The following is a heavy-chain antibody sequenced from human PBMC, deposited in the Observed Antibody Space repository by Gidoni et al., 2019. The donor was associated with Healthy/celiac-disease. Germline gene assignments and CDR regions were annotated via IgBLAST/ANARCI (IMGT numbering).Heavy chain of an antibody. CDR1: GFTFSGYA. CDR2: ISGSGGST. Sequence: EVQLLESGGGLVQPGGSLRLSCAASGFTFSGYALSWVRQAPGKGLEWVSAISGSGGSTYYADSVKGRFTISRDNSKNTLYLQMNSLRAEDTAVYYCAKDQSDSGSYGYYYYGMDVWGQGTTVTVSS. D-gene: IGHD1-26*01. CDR3: AKDQSDSGSYGYYYYGMDV. J-gene: IGHJ6*02. V-gene: IGHV3-23*01.